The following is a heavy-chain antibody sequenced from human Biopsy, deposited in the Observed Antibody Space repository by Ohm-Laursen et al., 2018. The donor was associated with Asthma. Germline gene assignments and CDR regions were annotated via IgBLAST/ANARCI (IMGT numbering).Heavy chain of an antibody. Sequence: SSVKVSCNSLGGTFNTYVIGWARQAPGQGLEWMGGINSVFGTTTYPQKFQDRVTITADDSTSTVYMELSSLRSEDTAVYYCARKAGSCISRTCYSLDFWGQGTLVIVSS. CDR1: GGTFNTYV. J-gene: IGHJ4*02. V-gene: IGHV1-69*01. D-gene: IGHD2-2*01. CDR2: INSVFGTT. CDR3: ARKAGSCISRTCYSLDF.